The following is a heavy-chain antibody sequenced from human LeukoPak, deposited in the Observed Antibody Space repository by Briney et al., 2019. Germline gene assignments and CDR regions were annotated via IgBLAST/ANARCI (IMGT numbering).Heavy chain of an antibody. CDR2: IDHRGST. V-gene: IGHV4-34*01. CDR3: ARGGNGWYFDL. J-gene: IGHJ2*01. Sequence: SETLSLTCAVQGASLRGSYRSWIRQPPGKGLQWIGQIDHRGSTHSIPSLKSRVTISLDTSQSQVSLKVNSVTAADTAVYFCARGGNGWYFDLWGRGTLVTVSS. D-gene: IGHD1-14*01. CDR1: GASLRGSY.